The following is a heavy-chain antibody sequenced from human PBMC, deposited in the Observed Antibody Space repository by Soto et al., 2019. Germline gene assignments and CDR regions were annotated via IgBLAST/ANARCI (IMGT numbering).Heavy chain of an antibody. J-gene: IGHJ4*02. CDR2: ISYDGSNK. CDR3: AKDGYGTGYFDY. V-gene: IGHV3-30*18. D-gene: IGHD4-17*01. Sequence: QVQLVESGGGVVQPGRSLRLSCAASGFTFSSYGMHWVRQAPGKGLEWVAVISYDGSNKYYADSVKGRFTISRDNSKNTLYLQMTSLRAEDTAVYYCAKDGYGTGYFDYWGQGTLVTVSS. CDR1: GFTFSSYG.